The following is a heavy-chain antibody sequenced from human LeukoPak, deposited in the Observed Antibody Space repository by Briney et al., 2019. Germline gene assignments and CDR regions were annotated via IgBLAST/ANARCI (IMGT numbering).Heavy chain of an antibody. D-gene: IGHD3-22*01. Sequence: PSETLSLTCTVSGGSIISSTYYWAWIRQPPGKGLEWIATIHHGGSAYSKPSLRSGVTISVDTSRNQFSLKLSSVTVADTAVYYCARLGGYYDPPGYWGQGTLVTVSS. CDR1: GGSIISSTYY. CDR2: IHHGGSA. CDR3: ARLGGYYDPPGY. J-gene: IGHJ4*02. V-gene: IGHV4-39*01.